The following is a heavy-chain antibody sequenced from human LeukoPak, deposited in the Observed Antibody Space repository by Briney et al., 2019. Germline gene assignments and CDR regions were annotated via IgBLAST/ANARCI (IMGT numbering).Heavy chain of an antibody. CDR1: GFIVSSDY. Sequence: PGGSLRLSCAVSGFIVSSDYMSWVRQAPGKGLEWVSVIYSGGSTYYADSVKGRFTISRDNSKNTLYLQMNSLRAEDTAVYYCAREHRVGRWPKRDYYYGMDVWGQGTTVTVSS. CDR2: IYSGGST. V-gene: IGHV3-53*01. J-gene: IGHJ6*02. CDR3: AREHRVGRWPKRDYYYGMDV. D-gene: IGHD5-24*01.